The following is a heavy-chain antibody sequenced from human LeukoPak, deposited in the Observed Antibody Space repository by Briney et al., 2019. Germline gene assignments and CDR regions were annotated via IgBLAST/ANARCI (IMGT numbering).Heavy chain of an antibody. J-gene: IGHJ4*02. V-gene: IGHV3-23*01. D-gene: IGHD7-27*01. CDR3: AKENWGTVSGYFDS. Sequence: PGGSLRLSCAGSGFSFSSYAMTWVRQAPGKGLEWVSVISDSGSVTYYADSVKGRFTISRDNSKSALHLQMNSLRADDTAIYYCAKENWGTVSGYFDSWGQGTLVTVSS. CDR2: ISDSGSVT. CDR1: GFSFSSYA.